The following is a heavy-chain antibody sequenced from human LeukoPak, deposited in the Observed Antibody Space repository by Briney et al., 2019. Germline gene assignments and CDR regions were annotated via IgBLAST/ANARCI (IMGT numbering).Heavy chain of an antibody. J-gene: IGHJ4*02. V-gene: IGHV3-48*03. CDR1: GFTFSNYE. D-gene: IGHD3-9*01. CDR2: ISSSGSTI. Sequence: PGGSLRLSCAASGFTFSNYEMNWVRQAPGKGLEWVSYISSSGSTIYYADSVKGRFTISRDNAKNSLYLQMNSLRAEDTAVYYCARGGLRYFDWLLLGLFDYWGQGTLVTVSS. CDR3: ARGGLRYFDWLLLGLFDY.